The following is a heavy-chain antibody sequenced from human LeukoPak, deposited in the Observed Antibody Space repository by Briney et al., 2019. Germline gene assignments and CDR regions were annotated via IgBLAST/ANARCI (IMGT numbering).Heavy chain of an antibody. J-gene: IGHJ4*02. Sequence: SRRSLRLSCAASGFTFSSYGMHWVRQAPGKGLEWVAVISYDGSNKYYADSVKGRFTISRDNSKNTLYLQMNSLRAEDTAVYYCAKGYDSSGYYPWYFDYWGQGTLVTVSS. V-gene: IGHV3-30*18. D-gene: IGHD3-22*01. CDR3: AKGYDSSGYYPWYFDY. CDR1: GFTFSSYG. CDR2: ISYDGSNK.